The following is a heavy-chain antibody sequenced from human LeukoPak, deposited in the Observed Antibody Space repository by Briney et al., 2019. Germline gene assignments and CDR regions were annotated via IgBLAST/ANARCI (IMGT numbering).Heavy chain of an antibody. CDR3: ARGGVDHNWFDP. CDR2: INPSGGST. J-gene: IGHJ5*02. CDR1: ESTFTNYY. Sequence: ASVKVSCKTSESTFTNYYMHWVRQAPGHGLEWMGIINPSGGSTSYAQRFQVRVTMTSDTYTSTVYMELSSLRSEDTAVYYCARGGVDHNWFDPWGQGTLVTVSS. V-gene: IGHV1-46*01.